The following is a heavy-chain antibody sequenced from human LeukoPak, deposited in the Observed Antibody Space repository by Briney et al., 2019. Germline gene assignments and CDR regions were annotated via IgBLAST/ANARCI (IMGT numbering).Heavy chain of an antibody. D-gene: IGHD2-15*01. Sequence: PGGSLRLSCAASGFTVSSYWMSWVRQAPGKGLEWVSNINHDGSKKYYVDSVKGRFTISRDNAKNSLYLQMNSLRAEDTAVYYCAREGCRGGSCCHNWFDPWGQGTLVTVSS. J-gene: IGHJ5*02. CDR3: AREGCRGGSCCHNWFDP. V-gene: IGHV3-7*01. CDR2: INHDGSKK. CDR1: GFTVSSYW.